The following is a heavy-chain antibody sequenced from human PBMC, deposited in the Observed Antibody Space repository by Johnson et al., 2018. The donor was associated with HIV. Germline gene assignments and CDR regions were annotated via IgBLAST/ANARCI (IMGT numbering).Heavy chain of an antibody. CDR1: GFTFSSYA. V-gene: IGHV3-30*14. J-gene: IGHJ3*02. CDR3: ARSPEGDAFDI. Sequence: QMQLVESGGGVVQPGGSLRLSCAAPGFTFSSYAMHWVRQAPGKGLEWVALISYDGSNTFYVDSVKGRFTISRDSSKNTLYLQMNSLRAEDTAVYYCARSPEGDAFDIWGQGTMVTVSS. CDR2: ISYDGSNT.